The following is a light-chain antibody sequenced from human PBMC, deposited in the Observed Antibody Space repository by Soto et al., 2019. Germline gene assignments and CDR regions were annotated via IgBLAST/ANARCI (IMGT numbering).Light chain of an antibody. V-gene: IGLV2-8*01. CDR2: EVS. CDR1: SGDVGGYNF. J-gene: IGLJ1*01. Sequence: QSARTQPPSASGSPGQSVAISCTGTSGDVGGYNFVSWFQQHPGKAPKLMIYEVSKRPSGVPDRFSGSKSGNTASLTVSGLQAEDEADYYRGSYAGSSFVFGTGTKVTVL. CDR3: GSYAGSSFV.